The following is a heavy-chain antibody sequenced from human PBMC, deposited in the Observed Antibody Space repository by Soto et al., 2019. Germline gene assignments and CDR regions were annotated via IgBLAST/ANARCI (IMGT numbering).Heavy chain of an antibody. Sequence: LRLSCAASGFTFSSYSMNWVRQAVGKGLEWVSSISSSSTYIYYADSVKGRFTISRDNAKNSLFLQMNSLRAEDTAVYYCARVIAVAGPSWFDPWGQGTLVTVSS. D-gene: IGHD6-19*01. V-gene: IGHV3-21*01. J-gene: IGHJ5*02. CDR1: GFTFSSYS. CDR2: ISSSSTYI. CDR3: ARVIAVAGPSWFDP.